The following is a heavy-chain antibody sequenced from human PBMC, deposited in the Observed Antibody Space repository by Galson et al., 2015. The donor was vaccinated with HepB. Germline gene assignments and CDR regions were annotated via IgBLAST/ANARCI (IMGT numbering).Heavy chain of an antibody. Sequence: SVKVSCKASGYTFTSCGISWVRQAPGQGLEWMGWISAYNGNTNYAQKLQGRVTMTTDTSTSTAYMELRSLRSDDTAVYYCARDRILAAAGSYYYYGMDVWGQGTTVTVSS. CDR3: ARDRILAAAGSYYYYGMDV. V-gene: IGHV1-18*01. J-gene: IGHJ6*02. D-gene: IGHD6-13*01. CDR2: ISAYNGNT. CDR1: GYTFTSCG.